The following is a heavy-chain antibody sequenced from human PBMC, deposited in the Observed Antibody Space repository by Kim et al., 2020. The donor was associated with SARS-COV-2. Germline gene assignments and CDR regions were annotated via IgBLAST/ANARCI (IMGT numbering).Heavy chain of an antibody. CDR3: ARAAAGNFDY. V-gene: IGHV1-69*04. D-gene: IGHD6-13*01. Sequence: IANYAQKFQGRVTITAEKSTSTAYMELSSLRSEDTAVYYCARAAAGNFDYWGQGTLVTVSS. J-gene: IGHJ4*02. CDR2: IA.